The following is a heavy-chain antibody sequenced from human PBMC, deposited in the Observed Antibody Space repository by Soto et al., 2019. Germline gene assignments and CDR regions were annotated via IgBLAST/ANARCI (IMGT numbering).Heavy chain of an antibody. V-gene: IGHV4-59*05. D-gene: IGHD1-26*01. Sequence: PSETLSLTCTVSGGSIIDYYWSWIRQPPGKGLEWIGSIYYGGSTYYNPSLNSRVTISVDMSKNQSSLKLSSVTAADTAVYYCAKYTGATMFDYWGQGALVTVSS. CDR3: AKYTGATMFDY. CDR1: GGSIIDYY. J-gene: IGHJ4*02. CDR2: IYYGGST.